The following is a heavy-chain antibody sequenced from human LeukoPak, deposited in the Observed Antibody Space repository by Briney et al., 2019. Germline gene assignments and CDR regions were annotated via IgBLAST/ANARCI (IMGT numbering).Heavy chain of an antibody. CDR3: AKTDNKYDSRLLFN. J-gene: IGHJ1*01. CDR2: INAGNGNT. V-gene: IGHV1-3*01. Sequence: ASVKVSCKASGYTFTSYAMHWVRQAPGQRLEWMGWINAGNGNTKYSQEFQGRVTITRDTSASTAYMELSSLRSDDTAMYYCAKTDNKYDSRLLFNWGQGTQVTVSS. CDR1: GYTFTSYA. D-gene: IGHD3-22*01.